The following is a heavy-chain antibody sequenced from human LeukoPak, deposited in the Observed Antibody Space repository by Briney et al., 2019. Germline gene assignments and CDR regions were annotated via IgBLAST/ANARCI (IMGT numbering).Heavy chain of an antibody. CDR3: AREKTLLWFGDHTVLAFDI. J-gene: IGHJ3*02. Sequence: PGGSLRLSCSASGFTFSSYWMHWVRQAPGKGLVWVSRINSDGSSTSYADSVKGRFTISRDNAKNTLYLQMNSLRAEDTAVYYCAREKTLLWFGDHTVLAFDIWGQGTMVTVSS. CDR2: INSDGSST. CDR1: GFTFSSYW. D-gene: IGHD3-10*01. V-gene: IGHV3-74*01.